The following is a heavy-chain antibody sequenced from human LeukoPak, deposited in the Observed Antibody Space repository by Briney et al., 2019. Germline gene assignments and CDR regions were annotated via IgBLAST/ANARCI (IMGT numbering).Heavy chain of an antibody. CDR3: ARRSYYDSSAIFDY. V-gene: IGHV4-39*01. CDR2: LYYSGST. Sequence: SETLSHTCTVSGGSISSSSYYWDWLRQPPGTGLEWIGSLYYSGSTYYNPSLKSRVTISVDTSKNQFSLKLSSVTAADTAVFYCARRSYYDSSAIFDYWGQGTLVTVSS. CDR1: GGSISSSSYY. D-gene: IGHD3-22*01. J-gene: IGHJ4*02.